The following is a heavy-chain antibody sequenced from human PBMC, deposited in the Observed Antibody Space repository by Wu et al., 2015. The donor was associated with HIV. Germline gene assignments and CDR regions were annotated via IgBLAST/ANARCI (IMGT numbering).Heavy chain of an antibody. CDR2: INPDTGDT. V-gene: IGHV1-2*02. Sequence: VQLEQSGAQIQKSGASVTVSCQTSGYTFTDYYIHWVRQAPGQGLQWMGYINPDTGDTKYSQNFKGSVTLTRDTSLSTVYLVLTRPRLNDTAIYYCARDWRFVVVFDDLYMDVVGQRDYRCRLF. D-gene: IGHD3-9*01. CDR3: ARDWRFVVVFDDLYMDV. CDR1: GYTFTDYY. J-gene: IGHJ6*03.